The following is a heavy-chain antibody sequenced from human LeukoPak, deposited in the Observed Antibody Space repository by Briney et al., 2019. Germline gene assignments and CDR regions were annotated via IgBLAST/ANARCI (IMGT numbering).Heavy chain of an antibody. Sequence: GGSLRLSCAASGFTFSSYSMNWVRQAPGKGLEWVSYISSSSSTIYYADSVKGRFTISRDNSKNSLYLQMNSLRADDTAVYYFARGHQGYGSEIYYYYYGMAVWGQGPTVTVS. CDR2: ISSSSSTI. J-gene: IGHJ6*02. V-gene: IGHV3-48*01. CDR3: ARGHQGYGSEIYYYYYGMAV. D-gene: IGHD3-10*01. CDR1: GFTFSSYS.